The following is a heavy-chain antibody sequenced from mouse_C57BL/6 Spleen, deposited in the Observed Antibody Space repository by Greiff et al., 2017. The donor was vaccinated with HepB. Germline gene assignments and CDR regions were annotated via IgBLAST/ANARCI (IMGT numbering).Heavy chain of an antibody. J-gene: IGHJ4*01. D-gene: IGHD1-1*01. V-gene: IGHV1-22*01. Sequence: EVQLQQSGPELVKPGASVKMSCKASGYTFTDYNMHWVKQSHGKSLEWIGYINPNNGGTSYNQKFKGKATLTVNKSSSTAYMELRSLTSEDSAVYYCAPAYYGSSSYAMDYWGQGTSVTVSS. CDR1: GYTFTDYN. CDR3: APAYYGSSSYAMDY. CDR2: INPNNGGT.